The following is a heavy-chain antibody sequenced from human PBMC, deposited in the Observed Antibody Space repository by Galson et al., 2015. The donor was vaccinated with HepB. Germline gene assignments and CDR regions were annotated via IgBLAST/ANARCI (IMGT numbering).Heavy chain of an antibody. CDR2: ISAYNGNT. J-gene: IGHJ4*02. D-gene: IGHD3-3*01. CDR3: ARVTETIFGGMGYFDY. Sequence: SVKVSCKASGYTFTSYGISWVRQAPGQGLEWMGWISAYNGNTNYAQKLQGRVTMTTDTSTSTAYMEQRSLRSDDTAVYYCARVTETIFGGMGYFDYWGQGTLVTVSS. CDR1: GYTFTSYG. V-gene: IGHV1-18*01.